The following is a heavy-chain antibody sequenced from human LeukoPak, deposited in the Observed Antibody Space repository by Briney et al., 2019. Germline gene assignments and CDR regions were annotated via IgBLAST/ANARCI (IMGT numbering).Heavy chain of an antibody. Sequence: KPGESLRISCKGSGYSLANWITWVRQMPGKGLEWMGRIDPSDSSTNYSPSFQGHVTISVDKSIKTAYLQWSSLEASDTAIYYCARGSGWTDYWGQGTLVTVSS. CDR3: ARGSGWTDY. CDR1: GYSLANW. D-gene: IGHD3-3*01. CDR2: IDPSDSST. V-gene: IGHV5-10-1*01. J-gene: IGHJ4*02.